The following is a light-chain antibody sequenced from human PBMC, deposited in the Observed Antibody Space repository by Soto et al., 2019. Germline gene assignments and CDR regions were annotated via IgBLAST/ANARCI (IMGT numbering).Light chain of an antibody. Sequence: IVMTQSPATLSVSPGERVTLSCRVSQSVDSNFAWYQQRPGQAPRLLIYGASTRATDIPARFSGSGSGTDFTLTISSLQSEDFVVYYCQQYNTWPITFGHGTRLEIK. V-gene: IGKV3-15*01. CDR2: GAS. J-gene: IGKJ5*01. CDR3: QQYNTWPIT. CDR1: QSVDSN.